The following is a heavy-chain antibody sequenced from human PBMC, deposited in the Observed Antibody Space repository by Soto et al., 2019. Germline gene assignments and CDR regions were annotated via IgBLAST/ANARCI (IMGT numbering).Heavy chain of an antibody. Sequence: ASVKVSCKASGYTFTSYYMHWVRQAPGQGLEWMGIINPSGGSTSYAQKFQGRVTMTRDTSTSTVYMELSSLRSEDTAVYYCARDLLPWVLEDIVVVVAANPFDPWGQGTLVTVSS. J-gene: IGHJ5*02. V-gene: IGHV1-46*03. CDR3: ARDLLPWVLEDIVVVVAANPFDP. D-gene: IGHD2-15*01. CDR1: GYTFTSYY. CDR2: INPSGGST.